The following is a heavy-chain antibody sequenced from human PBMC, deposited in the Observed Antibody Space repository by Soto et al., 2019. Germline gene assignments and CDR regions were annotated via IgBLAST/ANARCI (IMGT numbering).Heavy chain of an antibody. D-gene: IGHD4-4*01. Sequence: QVQLVQSGTEVKKLGASVKVSCKASGYTFTSYGISWVRQAPGQGPEWMGWISGYNGNTHYPQKFQGKVTMTTDTSTSTAYMELRSLRSDDTAVYYCAKADSNYAGRFSYYYMDVWGNGTLVTVSS. CDR1: GYTFTSYG. CDR2: ISGYNGNT. J-gene: IGHJ6*03. V-gene: IGHV1-18*01. CDR3: AKADSNYAGRFSYYYMDV.